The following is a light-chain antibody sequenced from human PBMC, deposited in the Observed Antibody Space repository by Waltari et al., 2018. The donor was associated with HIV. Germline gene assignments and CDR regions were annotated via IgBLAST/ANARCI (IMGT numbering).Light chain of an antibody. CDR1: QSVSSN. V-gene: IGKV3-15*01. CDR2: AAS. CDR3: QQYNDWPWFT. J-gene: IGKJ2*01. Sequence: EIVMTQSPATLSVSPGKTATLSCRASQSVSSNLAWYQQKAGQTPRLLIYAASTRATGIPPRFSGSGCGTRFVLTITSLQPEDVAVYYCQQYNDWPWFTFGQGTKLEIK.